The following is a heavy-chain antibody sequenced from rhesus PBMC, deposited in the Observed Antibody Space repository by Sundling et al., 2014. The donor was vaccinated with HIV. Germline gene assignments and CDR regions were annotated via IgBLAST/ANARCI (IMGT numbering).Heavy chain of an antibody. V-gene: IGHV3S42*01. CDR3: SKDRDCTGSGCYPRLLDY. CDR2: IDSSGDIR. D-gene: IGHD2-21*01. CDR1: GFTFSDFG. Sequence: EVQLVETGGGLVQPGESLKLSCAASGFTFSDFGMTWVRQAPGKGLEWVSSIDSSGDIRYYADSVRGRITISRDNSKNTVSLQINSLRPADTAFYYCSKDRDCTGSGCYPRLLDYWGRGVLVTVSS. J-gene: IGHJ4*01.